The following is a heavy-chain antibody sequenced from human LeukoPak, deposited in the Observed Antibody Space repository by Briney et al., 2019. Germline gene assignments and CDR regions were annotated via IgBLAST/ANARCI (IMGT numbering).Heavy chain of an antibody. CDR2: INHSGST. CDR1: GGSFSGYY. Sequence: SETLSLTCAVYGGSFSGYYWSWIRQPPGKGLEWIGEINHSGSTNYNPSLKSRVTISVDTSKNQFSLKLSSVTAADTAVYYCGGGFVGYSFGWGSYSTNFDNWGQGPLVTVSS. D-gene: IGHD3-10*01. CDR3: GGGFVGYSFGWGSYSTNFDN. V-gene: IGHV4-34*01. J-gene: IGHJ4*02.